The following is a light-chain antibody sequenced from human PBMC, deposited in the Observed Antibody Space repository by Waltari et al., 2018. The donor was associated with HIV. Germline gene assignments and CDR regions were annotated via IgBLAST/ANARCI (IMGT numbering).Light chain of an antibody. Sequence: SYELTQTPSVSVPPGQTEKIMCSGDTLPRHYAYWYQQKAGQAPVMIIFQDTKRPSDIPARFSASSAGTTATLTISGVQAEDEADYFCQSAHNSDVIFGGGTKLTVL. CDR1: TLPRHY. J-gene: IGLJ2*01. CDR3: QSAHNSDVI. CDR2: QDT. V-gene: IGLV3-25*03.